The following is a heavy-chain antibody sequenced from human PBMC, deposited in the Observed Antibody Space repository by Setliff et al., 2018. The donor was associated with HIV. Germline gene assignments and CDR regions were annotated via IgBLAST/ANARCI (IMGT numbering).Heavy chain of an antibody. J-gene: IGHJ5*02. CDR3: VRDGTQCSRTTCINWVDP. CDR1: GGSIRRSDYS. V-gene: IGHV4-39*07. D-gene: IGHD2-2*01. CDR2: IYYSGNT. Sequence: PSETLSLTCTVSGGSIRRSDYSWGWIRQPPGKGLEWIGNIYYSGNTYYNPSLKSRVIISVDTSRNQFSLKLSSVTAADTAMYYCVRDGTQCSRTTCINWVDPWGQGTLVTVSS.